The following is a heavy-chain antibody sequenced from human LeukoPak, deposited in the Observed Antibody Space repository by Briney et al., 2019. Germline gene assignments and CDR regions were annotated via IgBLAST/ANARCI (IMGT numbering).Heavy chain of an antibody. V-gene: IGHV1-69*06. CDR2: IIPIFGTA. CDR3: ARDLAVAGTGPSDY. D-gene: IGHD6-19*01. Sequence: SVKVSFKASGGPFNNYAISWVRQAPGQGREWMGRIIPIFGTANYAQKFQGRVTITADKSTSTAYMELSRPSSKYAAVYYCARDLAVAGTGPSDYWGQGTLVTVSS. J-gene: IGHJ4*02. CDR1: GGPFNNYA.